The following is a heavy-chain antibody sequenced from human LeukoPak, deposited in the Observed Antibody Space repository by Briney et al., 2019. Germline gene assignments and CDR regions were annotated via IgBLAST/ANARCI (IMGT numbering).Heavy chain of an antibody. CDR2: ISSSSSTI. D-gene: IGHD3-10*01. J-gene: IGHJ6*02. Sequence: TGGSLRLSCAASGFTFSSYIMNWVRQAPGKGLEWVSYISSSSSTIYYADSVKGRFTISRDNAKNSLYLQMNSLRAEDTAVYYCARGDYYLSVGGHRRGMDVWGQGTTVTVSS. V-gene: IGHV3-48*01. CDR3: ARGDYYLSVGGHRRGMDV. CDR1: GFTFSSYI.